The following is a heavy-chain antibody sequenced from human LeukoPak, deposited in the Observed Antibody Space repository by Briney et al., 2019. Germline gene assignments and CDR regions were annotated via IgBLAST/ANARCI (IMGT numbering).Heavy chain of an antibody. CDR1: GGSISSYY. CDR2: IYTSGST. CDR3: ARLALQEVGATQTYYLDY. Sequence: PSETLSLTCTVSGGSISSYYWSWIRQPAGKGLEWIGRIYTSGSTNYNPSLKSRVTMSVDTSKNQFSLKLSSVTAADTAVYYCARLALQEVGATQTYYLDYWGQGTLVTVSS. D-gene: IGHD1-26*01. J-gene: IGHJ4*02. V-gene: IGHV4-4*07.